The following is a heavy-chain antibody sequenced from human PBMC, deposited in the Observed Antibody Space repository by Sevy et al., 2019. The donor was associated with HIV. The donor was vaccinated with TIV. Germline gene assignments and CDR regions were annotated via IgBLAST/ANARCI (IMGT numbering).Heavy chain of an antibody. CDR3: ASQLDY. V-gene: IGHV3-21*01. CDR2: IRSSGSYI. CDR1: GFNFSNYR. Sequence: VGSLRLSCAVSGFNFSNYRMDWVRQAPGKGLEWVASIRSSGSYIYYSDSLKGRITIVRDNAKNSVYLQMNSLRAEDTNVYYCASQLDYWGQGTLVTVSS. J-gene: IGHJ4*02.